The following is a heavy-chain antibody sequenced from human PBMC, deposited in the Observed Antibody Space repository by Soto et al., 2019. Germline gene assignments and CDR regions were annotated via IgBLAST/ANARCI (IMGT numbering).Heavy chain of an antibody. D-gene: IGHD2-21*02. J-gene: IGHJ2*01. CDR2: IIPIFGTA. CDR1: GGTFSSYA. V-gene: IGHV1-69*05. CDR3: ARQHAYCGGDCYSFDL. Sequence: QVQLVQSGAEVKKPGSSVKVSCKASGGTFSSYAISWVRQAPGQGLEWMGGIIPIFGTANYAQKFQGRVTITTDESASTAYMELSTLRSKDTAVYYCARQHAYCGGDCYSFDLWGRGTLVTVSS.